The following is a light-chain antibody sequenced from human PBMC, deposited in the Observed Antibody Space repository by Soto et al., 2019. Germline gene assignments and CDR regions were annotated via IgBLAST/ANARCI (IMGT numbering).Light chain of an antibody. Sequence: QSALTQPASVSGSPGQSITISCTGTSSDIGGFNHVSWYQQYPGKAPKLIIYDVSNRPSGVSNRFSGSKSGNTASLTISGLQAEDDAEYYCSSFTSSITYVFGTGTKLTV. V-gene: IGLV2-14*03. CDR2: DVS. J-gene: IGLJ1*01. CDR1: SSDIGGFNH. CDR3: SSFTSSITYV.